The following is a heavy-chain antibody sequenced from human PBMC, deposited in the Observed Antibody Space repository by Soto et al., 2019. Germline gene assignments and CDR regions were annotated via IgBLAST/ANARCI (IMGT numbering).Heavy chain of an antibody. Sequence: SVKVSCKASGFTFGSSAVQWVRQARGQRLEWIEWIVLGNGNTNYAQKFQERVTITRDVSTSTAYMEVRSLTSEDTAVYYCATRIGNIGWYWLDTWGQGTLVTVSS. CDR2: IVLGNGNT. CDR3: ATRIGNIGWYWLDT. V-gene: IGHV1-58*01. CDR1: GFTFGSSA. J-gene: IGHJ5*02. D-gene: IGHD6-19*01.